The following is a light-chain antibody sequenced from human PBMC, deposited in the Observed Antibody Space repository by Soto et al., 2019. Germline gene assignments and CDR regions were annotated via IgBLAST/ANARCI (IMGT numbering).Light chain of an antibody. CDR1: QSISSY. V-gene: IGKV1-39*01. J-gene: IGKJ4*01. CDR2: AAS. CDR3: QQLERFPST. Sequence: DIQMTQSPSSLSASVGDRVIITCRASQSISSYLNWYQQKPGKAPKLLIYAASSLQSGVRSRFSGSGAGTDFTLTISSLQPEDFATYYCQQLERFPSTVGGGTKVDI.